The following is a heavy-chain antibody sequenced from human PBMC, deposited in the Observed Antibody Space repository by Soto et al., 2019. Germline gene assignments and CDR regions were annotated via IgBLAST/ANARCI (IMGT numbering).Heavy chain of an antibody. CDR2: IYHSGST. D-gene: IGHD4-4*01. V-gene: IGHV4-4*02. CDR3: ARAFDYSNYRYYYYMDV. Sequence: SETLSLTCAVSSGYISSSNWWSWVRQPPGKGLEWIGEIYHSGSTNYNPSLKSRVTISVDKSKNQFSLKLSSVTAADTAVYYCARAFDYSNYRYYYYMDVWGKGTTVTVSS. CDR1: SGYISSSNW. J-gene: IGHJ6*03.